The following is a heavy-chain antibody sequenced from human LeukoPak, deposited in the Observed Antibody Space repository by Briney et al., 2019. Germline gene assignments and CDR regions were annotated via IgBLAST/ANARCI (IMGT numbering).Heavy chain of an antibody. V-gene: IGHV1-2*02. D-gene: IGHD2-21*02. CDR1: GYTLTDYF. Sequence: ASVKVPCKASGYTLTDYFIHWVRQAPGQGLEWMGWINPNIGDASYAQKFQDRVTMTRDRSINTAYMELSRLTSDDTAVYYCARMALDGGDSIGFDSWGQGTLVTVSS. CDR3: ARMALDGGDSIGFDS. J-gene: IGHJ5*01. CDR2: INPNIGDA.